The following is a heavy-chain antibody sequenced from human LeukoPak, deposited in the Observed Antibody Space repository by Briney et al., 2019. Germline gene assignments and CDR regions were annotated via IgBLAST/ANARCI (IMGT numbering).Heavy chain of an antibody. CDR2: ISDDGSRQ. D-gene: IGHD3-22*01. CDR3: ARLVAEYYYDSSGYIGDY. Sequence: GGSLRLSCAATGFTFSNYAIHWGRQAPGKGLEWVAFISDDGSRQHYADSVKGRFTISRDNSKNTLNLQMNSLRAEDTAVYYCARLVAEYYYDSSGYIGDYWGQGTLVTVSS. J-gene: IGHJ4*02. CDR1: GFTFSNYA. V-gene: IGHV3-30-3*01.